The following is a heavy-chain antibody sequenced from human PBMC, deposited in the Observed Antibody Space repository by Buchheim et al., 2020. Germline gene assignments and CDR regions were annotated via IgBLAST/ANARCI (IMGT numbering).Heavy chain of an antibody. D-gene: IGHD3-10*01. J-gene: IGHJ4*02. CDR1: GFTFSSYG. CDR2: IWYYGSNT. CDR3: TRASVVLPPGTFDY. Sequence: QVQLVDSGGGVVQPGRSLRLSCAASGFTFSSYGMHWAREAPGKALEWVADIWYYGSNTYYADFVKRRFTISRDNSKNTLYLQMNSLRAEDTAVYYCTRASVVLPPGTFDYWGQGTL. V-gene: IGHV3-33*01.